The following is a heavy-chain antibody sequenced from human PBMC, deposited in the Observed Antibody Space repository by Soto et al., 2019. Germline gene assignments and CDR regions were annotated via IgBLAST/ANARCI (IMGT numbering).Heavy chain of an antibody. Sequence: ASVKVSCKASGYTFTSYAISWVRQAPGQGLEWMGWISAYNGNTNYAQKLQGRVTMTTDTSTSTAYMELRSLRSDDTAVYYCAADLVRNYDILTGPYWGQGTLVTVSS. V-gene: IGHV1-18*01. J-gene: IGHJ4*02. D-gene: IGHD3-9*01. CDR1: GYTFTSYA. CDR2: ISAYNGNT. CDR3: AADLVRNYDILTGPY.